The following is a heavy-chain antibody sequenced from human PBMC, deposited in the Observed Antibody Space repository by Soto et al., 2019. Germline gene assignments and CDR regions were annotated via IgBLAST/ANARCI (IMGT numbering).Heavy chain of an antibody. CDR2: ISSRENSI. CDR1: KFTFSSYN. J-gene: IGHJ4*02. V-gene: IGHV3-48*02. D-gene: IGHD6-19*01. CDR3: VRGDSSGWDFEY. Sequence: EVQLVESGGGLVQPGGSLRLSCAASKFTFSSYNMNWVRQAPGKGLEWVSYISSRENSIYYADSVKDRFVIYRDNAEKSLYLQMNSLRDEDTAVYYCVRGDSSGWDFEYWGQGTLVIVSS.